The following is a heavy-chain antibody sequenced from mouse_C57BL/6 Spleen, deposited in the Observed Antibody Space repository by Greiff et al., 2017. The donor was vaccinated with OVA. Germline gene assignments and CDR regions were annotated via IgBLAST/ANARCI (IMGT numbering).Heavy chain of an antibody. CDR1: GFSLTSYG. CDR3: AKNSYSYYAMDY. CDR2: IWRGGST. J-gene: IGHJ4*01. D-gene: IGHD2-12*01. Sequence: QVQLQQSGPGLVQPSQRLSITCTVSGFSLTSYGVHWVRQSPGKGLEWLGVIWRGGSTDYNAAFMSRLSITKDNSKSQVFFKMNSLQADDTAIYYCAKNSYSYYAMDYWGQGTSVTVSS. V-gene: IGHV2-5*01.